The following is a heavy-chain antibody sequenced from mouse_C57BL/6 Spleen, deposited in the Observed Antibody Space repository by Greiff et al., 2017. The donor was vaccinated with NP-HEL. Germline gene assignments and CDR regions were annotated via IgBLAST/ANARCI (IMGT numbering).Heavy chain of an antibody. D-gene: IGHD1-1*01. V-gene: IGHV14-2*01. CDR3: ARKGGDYGSSRWYFDV. CDR2: IDPEDGAT. CDR1: GFHIKDYY. J-gene: IGHJ1*03. Sequence: EVQLQQSGAELVKPGASVKLSCTASGFHIKDYYMHWVKQRTEQGLEWIGRIDPEDGATKYAPKFQGKATIPADTSSNTAYLQLISLTSEDTAVYYCARKGGDYGSSRWYFDVWGTGTTVTVSS.